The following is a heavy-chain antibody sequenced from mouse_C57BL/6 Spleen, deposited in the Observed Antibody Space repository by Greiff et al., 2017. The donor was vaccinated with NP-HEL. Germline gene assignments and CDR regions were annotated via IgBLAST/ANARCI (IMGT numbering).Heavy chain of an antibody. CDR1: GYTFTSYG. Sequence: QVQLKESGAELARPGASVKLSCKASGYTFTSYGISWVKQRTGQGLEWIGEIYPRSGNTYYNEKFKGKATLTADKSSSTAYMELRSLTSEDSAVYFCATGVYDYVAYYAMDYWGQGTSVTVSS. CDR3: ATGVYDYVAYYAMDY. V-gene: IGHV1-81*01. D-gene: IGHD2-4*01. J-gene: IGHJ4*01. CDR2: IYPRSGNT.